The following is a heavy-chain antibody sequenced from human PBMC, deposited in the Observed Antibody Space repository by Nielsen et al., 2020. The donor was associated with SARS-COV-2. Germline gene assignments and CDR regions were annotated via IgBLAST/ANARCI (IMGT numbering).Heavy chain of an antibody. CDR2: INHSGST. V-gene: IGHV4-34*01. CDR1: GGSFSGYY. J-gene: IGHJ4*02. CDR3: ARDLSY. D-gene: IGHD2/OR15-2a*01. Sequence: ETLSLTCAVYGGSFSGYYWSWIRQPPGKGLEWIGEINHSGSTNYNPSLKSRVTISVDTSKNQFSLKLSSVTAADTAVYYCARDLSYWGQGTLVTVSS.